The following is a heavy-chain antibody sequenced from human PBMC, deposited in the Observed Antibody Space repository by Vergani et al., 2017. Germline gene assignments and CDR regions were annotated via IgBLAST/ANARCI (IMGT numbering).Heavy chain of an antibody. CDR2: ISSSSSYI. CDR1: GFTFSSYS. V-gene: IGHV3-21*01. D-gene: IGHD6-13*01. J-gene: IGHJ4*02. Sequence: EVQLVESVGGLVKPGGSLRLSCAASGFTFSSYSMNWVRQAPGKGLEWVSSISSSSSYIYYADSVKGRFTISRDNAKNSLYLQMNSLRAEDTAVYYCARAWIRYGSSWGFDYGGQGTLVTVSS. CDR3: ARAWIRYGSSWGFDY.